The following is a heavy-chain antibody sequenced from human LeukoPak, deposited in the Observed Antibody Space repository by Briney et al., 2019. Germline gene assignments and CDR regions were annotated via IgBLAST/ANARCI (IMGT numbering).Heavy chain of an antibody. J-gene: IGHJ6*03. CDR3: ARVFGYYYFYMDV. Sequence: ASVKVSCKASGYTFVNFGLIWVRQAPGQGLGWMGWISPENGDTNYAQTFQDRVTMTTDTSTNTAYMELRSLTSDDTAVYFCARVFGYYYFYMDVWGEGTTVIISS. V-gene: IGHV1-18*01. CDR1: GYTFVNFG. D-gene: IGHD3/OR15-3a*01. CDR2: ISPENGDT.